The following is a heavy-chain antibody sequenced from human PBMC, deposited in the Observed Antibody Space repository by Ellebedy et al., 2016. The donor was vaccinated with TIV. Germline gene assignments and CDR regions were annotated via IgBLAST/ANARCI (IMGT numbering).Heavy chain of an antibody. CDR2: IVPIFGTT. J-gene: IGHJ4*02. CDR3: ARDRPLLRVAANDY. Sequence: SVKVSCXASGGTFSRYGINWVRQAPGQGLEWMGGIVPIFGTTNYTQKFQGRVTIIADKSTSTAYMELSSLRSDDTAVYYCARDRPLLRVAANDYWGQGTLVTVSS. CDR1: GGTFSRYG. V-gene: IGHV1-69*06. D-gene: IGHD6-13*01.